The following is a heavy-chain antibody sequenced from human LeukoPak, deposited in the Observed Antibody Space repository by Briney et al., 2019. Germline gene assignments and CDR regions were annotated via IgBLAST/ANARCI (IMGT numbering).Heavy chain of an antibody. J-gene: IGHJ4*02. Sequence: ASVKVSCKASGYTFTSYGISWVRQAPGQGLEWMGWISAYNGNTNYAQKLQGRVTITRDTSASTAYMELSSLRSEDTAVYYCASGYSYGTFDYWGQGTLVTVSS. V-gene: IGHV1-18*01. D-gene: IGHD5-18*01. CDR2: ISAYNGNT. CDR1: GYTFTSYG. CDR3: ASGYSYGTFDY.